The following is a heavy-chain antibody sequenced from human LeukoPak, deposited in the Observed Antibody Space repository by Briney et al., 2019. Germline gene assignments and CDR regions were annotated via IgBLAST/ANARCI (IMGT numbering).Heavy chain of an antibody. J-gene: IGHJ4*02. CDR2: INSDGSST. CDR1: GFTFSSYW. Sequence: GGSLRLSCAASGFTFSSYWMNWVRQAPGKGLVWVSRINSDGSSTSYADSVKGRFTISRDNAKNTLYLQMNSLRAEDTAVYYCARDRRLAAAGFDYWGQGTLVTVSS. V-gene: IGHV3-74*01. D-gene: IGHD6-13*01. CDR3: ARDRRLAAAGFDY.